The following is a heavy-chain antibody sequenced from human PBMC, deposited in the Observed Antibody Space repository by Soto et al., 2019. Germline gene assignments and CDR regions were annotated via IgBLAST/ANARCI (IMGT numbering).Heavy chain of an antibody. CDR2: ISYDGSNK. J-gene: IGHJ4*02. D-gene: IGHD6-13*01. Sequence: PGGSLRLSCADSGFTFSSYGMHWVRQAPGKGLEWVAVISYDGSNKYYADSVKGRFTISRDNSKNTLYLQMNSLRAEDTAVYYCAKTGAAAGELDYWGQGTLVTVSS. V-gene: IGHV3-30*18. CDR1: GFTFSSYG. CDR3: AKTGAAAGELDY.